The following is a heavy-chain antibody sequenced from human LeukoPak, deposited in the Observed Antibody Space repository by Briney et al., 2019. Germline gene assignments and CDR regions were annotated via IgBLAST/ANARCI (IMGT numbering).Heavy chain of an antibody. CDR2: FDPEDGET. J-gene: IGHJ4*02. V-gene: IGHV1-24*01. CDR1: GYTLTELS. D-gene: IGHD6-13*01. Sequence: ASVKVSCKVSGYTLTELSMHWVRQAPGKGLEWMGGFDPEDGETIYAQKFQGRVTMPEDTSTDTPYMELSSLRSEDTAVYYCATDSLGIAAAGRAKFDYWGQGTLVTVSS. CDR3: ATDSLGIAAAGRAKFDY.